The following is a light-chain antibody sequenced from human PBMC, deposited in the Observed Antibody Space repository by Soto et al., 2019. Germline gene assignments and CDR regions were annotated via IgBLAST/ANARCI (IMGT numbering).Light chain of an antibody. CDR2: EVS. CDR1: SSDIGGYNY. V-gene: IGLV2-14*01. CDR3: SSHTTSNTQV. Sequence: QSALTQPASVSGSPGQSITISCTGTSSDIGGYNYVSWYQQHPGNPPKLMIYEVSNRPSGVSNRFSGSKSGNTASLTISGLQAEDEDDYYCSSHTTSNTQVFGGGTKVTVL. J-gene: IGLJ3*02.